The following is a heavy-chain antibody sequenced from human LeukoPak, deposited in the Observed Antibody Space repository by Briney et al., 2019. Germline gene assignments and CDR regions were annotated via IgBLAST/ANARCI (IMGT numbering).Heavy chain of an antibody. CDR3: ARVPYDILTGAYYLDY. D-gene: IGHD3-9*01. V-gene: IGHV1-2*06. CDR1: GYTFTGYY. J-gene: IGHJ4*02. CDR2: INPNSGGT. Sequence: ASVKVSCKASGYTFTGYYMHWVRQAPGQGLEWMGRINPNSGGTNYAQKFQGRVTMTRDTSISTAYMELSRLRSDDTAEYYCARVPYDILTGAYYLDYWGQGTLVTVSS.